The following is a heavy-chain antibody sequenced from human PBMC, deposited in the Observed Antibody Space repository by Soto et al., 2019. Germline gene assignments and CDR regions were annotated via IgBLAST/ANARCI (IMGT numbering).Heavy chain of an antibody. CDR1: GYSLTSGYY. V-gene: IGHV4-38-2*01. CDR2: IYHSGDT. CDR3: ARARTVVAGTIVDY. D-gene: IGHD6-19*01. J-gene: IGHJ4*02. Sequence: LTCAVSGYSLTSGYYCGWIRQPPGKGLEWIGSIYHSGDTYYNPSLKSRVTISVDTSKNHFSLKLTSVTAADTAVYYCARARTVVAGTIVDYWGQGTLVTVSS.